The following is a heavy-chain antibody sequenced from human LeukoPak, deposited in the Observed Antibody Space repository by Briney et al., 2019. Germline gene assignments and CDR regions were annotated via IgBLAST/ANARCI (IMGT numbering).Heavy chain of an antibody. CDR3: ARHVHCSSTSCYYYYMDV. Sequence: GESQKISCKGSGYSFTSYWIGWVRQMPGKGLEWMGIIYPGDSDTRYSPSFQGQVTISADKSISTAYLQWSSLKASDTAMYYCARHVHCSSTSCYYYYMDVWGKGTTVTVSS. CDR1: GYSFTSYW. CDR2: IYPGDSDT. D-gene: IGHD2-2*01. J-gene: IGHJ6*03. V-gene: IGHV5-51*01.